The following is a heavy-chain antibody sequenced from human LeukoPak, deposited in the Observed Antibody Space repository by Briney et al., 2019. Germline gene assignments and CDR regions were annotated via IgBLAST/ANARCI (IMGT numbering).Heavy chain of an antibody. Sequence: PGGSLRLSCAASGFTFSSYSMNWVRQAPGKGLEWVSSISSSSSYIYYADSVKGRFTISRDNAKNSLYLQMNSLRAEDTAVYYCARSPGKQGLIDYWGQGTLVTVSS. J-gene: IGHJ4*02. V-gene: IGHV3-21*01. CDR2: ISSSSSYI. CDR3: ARSPGKQGLIDY. D-gene: IGHD3-16*01. CDR1: GFTFSSYS.